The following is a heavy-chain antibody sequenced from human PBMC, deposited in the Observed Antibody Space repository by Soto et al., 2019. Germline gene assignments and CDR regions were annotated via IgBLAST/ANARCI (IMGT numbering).Heavy chain of an antibody. J-gene: IGHJ4*02. Sequence: QVPLVESGGGVVQPGRSLRLSCAASGFTFTNYGMNWVRQAPGKGLEWVAVISYDGSIKYYADSVKGRFTISRDNSKNTLSLQMSSLRDEDTAIYYCAIQGGSDMGLRWGQGTLFTVSS. CDR3: AIQGGSDMGLR. D-gene: IGHD2-8*02. V-gene: IGHV3-30-3*01. CDR2: ISYDGSIK. CDR1: GFTFTNYG.